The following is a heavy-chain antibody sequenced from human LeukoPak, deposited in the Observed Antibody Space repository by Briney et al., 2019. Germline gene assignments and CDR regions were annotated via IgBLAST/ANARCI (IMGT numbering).Heavy chain of an antibody. CDR2: IYHSGST. Sequence: PSETLSLTCTVSGYSISSGYYWGWIRQPPGKGLEWIGSIYHSGSTYYNPSLRSRVTISVDTSKNQFSLKLSSVTAADTAVYYCARYYCPDGSCQGFDFWGQGTLVTVSS. J-gene: IGHJ4*02. V-gene: IGHV4-38-2*02. CDR1: GYSISSGYY. D-gene: IGHD2-8*01. CDR3: ARYYCPDGSCQGFDF.